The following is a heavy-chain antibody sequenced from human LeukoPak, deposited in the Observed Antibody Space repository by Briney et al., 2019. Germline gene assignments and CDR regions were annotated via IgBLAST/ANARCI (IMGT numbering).Heavy chain of an antibody. CDR3: ARYPSGGPLEGASDY. Sequence: ASVKVSCKASGYTFTGYYMHWVRQAPGQGLEWMGWINPNSGGTNYAQKFQGRVTMTRDTSISTAYMELSRLRSDDTAVYYCARYPSGGPLEGASDYWGQGTLVTVSS. CDR1: GYTFTGYY. J-gene: IGHJ4*02. CDR2: INPNSGGT. D-gene: IGHD2-15*01. V-gene: IGHV1-2*02.